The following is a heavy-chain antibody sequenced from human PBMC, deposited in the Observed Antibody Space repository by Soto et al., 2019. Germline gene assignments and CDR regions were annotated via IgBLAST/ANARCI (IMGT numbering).Heavy chain of an antibody. J-gene: IGHJ4*02. Sequence: ASVKVSRKASGYTLTRHYMHLVLQAPGQGLEWMGWINPNSGGTNYAQKFQGRVTMTRDTSISTAYTELSRLRSDDTAVYYCASFDWSTEMATIRVIDYWGQGTLVTVSS. D-gene: IGHD5-12*01. CDR2: INPNSGGT. V-gene: IGHV1-2*02. CDR3: ASFDWSTEMATIRVIDY. CDR1: GYTLTRHY.